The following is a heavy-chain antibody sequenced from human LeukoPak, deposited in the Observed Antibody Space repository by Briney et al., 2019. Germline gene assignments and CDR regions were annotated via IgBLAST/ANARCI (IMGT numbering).Heavy chain of an antibody. CDR1: GGSISSSSYY. Sequence: PSETLSLTCTVSGGSISSSSYYWGWIRQPPGKGLEWIGSIYYSGSTYYNPSLKSRVTISVDTSKNQFSLKLSSVTAADTAVYYCARHVSYYDILTGYNHAFDYWGQGTLVTVSS. D-gene: IGHD3-9*01. CDR3: ARHVSYYDILTGYNHAFDY. J-gene: IGHJ4*02. CDR2: IYYSGST. V-gene: IGHV4-39*01.